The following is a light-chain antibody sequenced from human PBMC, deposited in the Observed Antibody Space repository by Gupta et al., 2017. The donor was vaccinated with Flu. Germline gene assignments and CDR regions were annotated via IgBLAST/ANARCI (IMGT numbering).Light chain of an antibody. CDR3: CSYAVIRDRQL. CDR1: GSDIGRYNL. CDR2: EVN. J-gene: IGLJ3*02. V-gene: IGLV2-23*02. Sequence: QSALSQPASVSGSPGQTITISCTVTGSDIGRYNLVSWYQQYPGKAPKLLIHEVNKRPSWVSDRFSGSKSGDTASLTISDLQSDDEAHYYCCSYAVIRDRQLFGGGTKLTVL.